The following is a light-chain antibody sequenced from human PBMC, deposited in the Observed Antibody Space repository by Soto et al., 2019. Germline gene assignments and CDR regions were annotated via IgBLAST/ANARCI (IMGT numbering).Light chain of an antibody. CDR2: SSY. CDR3: AAWDDSPKAI. CDR1: NSNIGSNT. V-gene: IGLV1-44*01. Sequence: QSVLTQPPSVSGTPGQRVTISCSGSNSNIGSNTVNWYQQFPGTAPRLLIYSSYQRPSGVPDRFSGSQSGTSTSLAISGLQSDDEADYYCAAWDDSPKAIFGGGTQLTVL. J-gene: IGLJ7*01.